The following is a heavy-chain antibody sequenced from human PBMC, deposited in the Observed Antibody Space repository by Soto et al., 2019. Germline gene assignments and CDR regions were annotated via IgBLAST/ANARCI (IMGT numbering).Heavy chain of an antibody. D-gene: IGHD3-10*01. Sequence: GSLRLSCAASGFTFSSYAMHWVRQAPGKGLEWVAVISYDGSNKYYVDSVKGQFTISRDNAKNSLYLQMNSLRAEDTAVYYCARERYYYGSGDYWGQGTLVTVSS. CDR2: ISYDGSNK. CDR3: ARERYYYGSGDY. CDR1: GFTFSSYA. J-gene: IGHJ4*02. V-gene: IGHV3-30-3*01.